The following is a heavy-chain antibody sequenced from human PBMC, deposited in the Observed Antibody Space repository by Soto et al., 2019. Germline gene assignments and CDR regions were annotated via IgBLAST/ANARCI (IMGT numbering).Heavy chain of an antibody. CDR3: AREGNLGRWLQPLDF. J-gene: IGHJ4*02. CDR2: IHYNGNT. V-gene: IGHV4-59*01. D-gene: IGHD5-12*01. CDR1: GDYISAYS. Sequence: PSETLSLTCTVAGDYISAYSWRWVRPPPGKGLEWIGNIHYNGNTKYSPSLKSRVTMSVDTSKNHFSLRLISVTAADTAIYFCAREGNLGRWLQPLDFWGQGTLVTSPQ.